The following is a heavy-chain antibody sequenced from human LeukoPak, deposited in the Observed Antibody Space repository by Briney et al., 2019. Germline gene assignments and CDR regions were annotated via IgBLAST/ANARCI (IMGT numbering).Heavy chain of an antibody. CDR3: ARQWGYEYSGSYSFDY. CDR1: GGSISSGIHF. V-gene: IGHV4-39*01. D-gene: IGHD1-26*01. CDR2: IYYSGST. J-gene: IGHJ4*02. Sequence: SETLSLTCTVSGGSISSGIHFWLWIRQPPGKGLEWIGSIYYSGSTYYNPSLKSRVTISVDTSKNQFSLKLSSVTAADTAVYYCARQWGYEYSGSYSFDYWGQGTLVTVSS.